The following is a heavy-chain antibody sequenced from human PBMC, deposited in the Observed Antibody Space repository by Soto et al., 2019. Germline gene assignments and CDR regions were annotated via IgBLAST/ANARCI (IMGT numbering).Heavy chain of an antibody. CDR2: IGESGKPT. CDR3: ARYIPGVRYYGMDV. D-gene: IGHD2-2*01. V-gene: IGHV3-23*01. CDR1: GFTFSSYA. J-gene: IGHJ6*02. Sequence: EVQLLESGGGWVQPGGSLRLSCAASGFTFSSYAMKWVLQAPGKGLEWVSLIGESGKPTYYADSVKGRFTISRDNSGNTLFLEMYSLRAEDTAVYYCARYIPGVRYYGMDVWGQGTTVTVSS.